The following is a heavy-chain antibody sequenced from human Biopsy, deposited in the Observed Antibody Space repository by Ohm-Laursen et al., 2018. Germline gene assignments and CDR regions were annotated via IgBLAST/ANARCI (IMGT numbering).Heavy chain of an antibody. V-gene: IGHV1-8*01. CDR3: ARGYSRRVSIFEASICWSDT. D-gene: IGHD6-6*01. J-gene: IGHJ5*02. Sequence: GASVKVSCKASGYSFSTYDVNWVRQARGQGLEWMGWMIPSSGKTGYAQRFQGRVTLTMNTSISTAYMELSGLRSEDTAVYFCARGYSRRVSIFEASICWSDTWGQGTLVTVSS. CDR2: MIPSSGKT. CDR1: GYSFSTYD.